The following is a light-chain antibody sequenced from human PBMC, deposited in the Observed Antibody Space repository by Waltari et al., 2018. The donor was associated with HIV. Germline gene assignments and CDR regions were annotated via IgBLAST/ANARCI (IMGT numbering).Light chain of an antibody. CDR1: QYINMY. Sequence: DIQITQSPSSLSASVGDRVTITCRTSQYINMYLNWYQQKPGKAPSLLIFAASTLHSEVPSRFSASGSGTVFSLAISSLQPDDVATYYCQQSFTLPLTFGAGTKVEI. V-gene: IGKV1-39*01. CDR3: QQSFTLPLT. CDR2: AAS. J-gene: IGKJ4*01.